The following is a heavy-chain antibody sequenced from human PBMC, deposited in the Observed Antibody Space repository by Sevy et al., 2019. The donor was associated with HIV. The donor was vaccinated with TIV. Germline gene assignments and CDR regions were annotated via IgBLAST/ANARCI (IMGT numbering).Heavy chain of an antibody. V-gene: IGHV1-2*06. CDR2: INPNSGGT. J-gene: IGHJ1*01. CDR1: GYTFTGYY. D-gene: IGHD6-19*01. Sequence: ASVKVSCKASGYTFTGYYMYWVRQAPGQGLEWMGRINPNSGGTNYAQKFQGRVTMTRDTSISTAYMELSRLTSDDTAVYYCAKDRVAVPGGGADVKYFLHWGRGTLVTVSS. CDR3: AKDRVAVPGGGADVKYFLH.